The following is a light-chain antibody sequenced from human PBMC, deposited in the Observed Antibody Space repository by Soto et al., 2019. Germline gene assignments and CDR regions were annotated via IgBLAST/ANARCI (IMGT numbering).Light chain of an antibody. CDR2: RNN. CDR1: SSNIGSNY. J-gene: IGLJ3*02. Sequence: QSVLTQPPSASGTPGQRVTISCSGSSSNIGSNYVYWYQQLPGTAPKLLIYRNNQRPSGVPNRFSGSKSGTSASLAISGLRSEDEADYYCAVWDVSLTAWVFGGGTKVTVL. V-gene: IGLV1-47*01. CDR3: AVWDVSLTAWV.